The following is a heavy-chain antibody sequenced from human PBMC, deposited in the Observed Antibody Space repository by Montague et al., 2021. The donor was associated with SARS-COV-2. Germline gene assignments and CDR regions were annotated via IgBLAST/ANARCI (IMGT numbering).Heavy chain of an antibody. CDR3: ASPNRGRGVLAGFDH. V-gene: IGHV4-39*01. J-gene: IGHJ5*02. Sequence: SDPLSLPCTVSGGSISRSSFYWSWIRQPPGKGLEWIGCVYYSGSTYYNPSLKSRVTISVDMSKNQFSLKLNSVTAADTAVYYCASPNRGRGVLAGFDHWGQGTLVTVSS. D-gene: IGHD3-10*01. CDR2: VYYSGST. CDR1: GGSISRSSFY.